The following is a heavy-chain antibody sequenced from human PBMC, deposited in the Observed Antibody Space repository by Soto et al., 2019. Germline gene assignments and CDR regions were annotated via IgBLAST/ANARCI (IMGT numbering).Heavy chain of an antibody. CDR1: GYTFTSYY. D-gene: IGHD3-22*01. V-gene: IGHV1-46*01. CDR3: ARDKAREVDYYDSSGYYPYYYGMDV. J-gene: IGHJ6*02. Sequence: QVQLVQSGAEVKKPGASVKVSCKASGYTFTSYYMHWVRQAPGQGLEWMGIINPSGGSTSYAQKFQGRVTMTRDTTTSTVYMELSSLRGEDTAVYYCARDKAREVDYYDSSGYYPYYYGMDVWGQGTTVTVSS. CDR2: INPSGGST.